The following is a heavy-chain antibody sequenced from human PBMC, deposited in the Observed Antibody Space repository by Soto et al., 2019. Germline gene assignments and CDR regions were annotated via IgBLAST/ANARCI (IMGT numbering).Heavy chain of an antibody. D-gene: IGHD1-1*01. Sequence: SETLSLTCAVYGGSFSGYYWSWIRQPPGKGLEWIGEINHSGSTNYNPSLKSRVTISVDTSKNQFSLKLSSVTAADTAVYYCARGTDVSDGMDVWGQGTTVTVSS. CDR3: ARGTDVSDGMDV. V-gene: IGHV4-34*01. J-gene: IGHJ6*02. CDR1: GGSFSGYY. CDR2: INHSGST.